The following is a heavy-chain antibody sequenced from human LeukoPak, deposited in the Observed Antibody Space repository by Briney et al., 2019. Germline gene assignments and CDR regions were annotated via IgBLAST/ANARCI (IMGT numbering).Heavy chain of an antibody. Sequence: SETLSLTCSVSGDSISSYYWSWIRQPPGKGLEWIGYIYYSGSTNYNPSLKSRVTISVDTSKNQFSLKLSSVTAADTAVYYCAREIRYSSLDWGQGTLVTVSS. J-gene: IGHJ4*02. CDR3: AREIRYSSLD. CDR1: GDSISSYY. D-gene: IGHD6-19*01. CDR2: IYYSGST. V-gene: IGHV4-59*01.